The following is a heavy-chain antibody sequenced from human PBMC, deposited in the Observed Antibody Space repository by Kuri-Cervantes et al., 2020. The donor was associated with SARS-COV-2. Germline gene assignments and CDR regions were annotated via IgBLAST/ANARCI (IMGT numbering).Heavy chain of an antibody. CDR1: GGSISSYY. CDR2: IYYSGHS. CDR3: ARVEGSSWNNYYYGMDV. D-gene: IGHD6-13*01. J-gene: IGHJ6*02. V-gene: IGHV4-59*08. Sequence: SETLSLTCTVSGGSISSYYWSWIRQPPGKGLEWIGSIYYSGHSYSNPSLKSRVVISVDTSKNQFSLKLSSVTAADTAVYYCARVEGSSWNNYYYGMDVWGQGTTVTVSS.